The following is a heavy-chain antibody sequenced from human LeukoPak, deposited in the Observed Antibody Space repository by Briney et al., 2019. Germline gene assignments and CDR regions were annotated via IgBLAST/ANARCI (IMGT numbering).Heavy chain of an antibody. J-gene: IGHJ4*02. Sequence: ASVKVSCKASGYPFTSYFMHWVRQAPGQGLEWMGIINPSSGSSSYAQRFQGRVTMTRDTSTSTVYMELSSMRSEDTAVYYCAREEARILEKNYFDYWGQGTLVTVSS. CDR1: GYPFTSYF. D-gene: IGHD1-1*01. V-gene: IGHV1-46*01. CDR2: INPSSGSS. CDR3: AREEARILEKNYFDY.